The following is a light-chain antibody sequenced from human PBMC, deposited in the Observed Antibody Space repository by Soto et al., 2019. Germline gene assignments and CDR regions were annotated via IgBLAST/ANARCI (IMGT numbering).Light chain of an antibody. CDR3: SSYTSSSTRV. J-gene: IGLJ1*01. CDR2: EVS. CDR1: SSDVGGYDY. V-gene: IGLV2-14*01. Sequence: QSAVTQPASVSGSPGQSITISCTGTSSDVGGYDYVFWYQQHPGKAPKLMIYEVSNRPSGVSDRFSGSKSGNTASLTISGLQAEDEADYYCSSYTSSSTRVFGTGTKVTVL.